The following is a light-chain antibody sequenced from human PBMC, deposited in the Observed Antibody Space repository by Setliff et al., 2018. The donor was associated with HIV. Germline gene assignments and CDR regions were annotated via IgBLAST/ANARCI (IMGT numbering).Light chain of an antibody. J-gene: IGLJ1*01. CDR3: SSYAGSKTFDV. CDR1: SSDVGGYNY. Sequence: QSVLTQPRSVSGSPGQSVTISCTGTSSDVGGYNYVSWYQQHPGKAPKLMIYDVTKRPSGISKRFSGSKSGSAASLTISGLQPDDEADYYCSSYAGSKTFDVFGTGTKV. CDR2: DVT. V-gene: IGLV2-11*01.